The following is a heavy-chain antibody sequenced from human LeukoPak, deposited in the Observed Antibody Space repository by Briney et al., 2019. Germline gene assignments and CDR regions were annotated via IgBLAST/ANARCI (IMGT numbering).Heavy chain of an antibody. CDR2: ISSSGSTI. D-gene: IGHD3-22*01. CDR3: ARGGSGYGDYYYFYAMDV. J-gene: IGHJ6*02. Sequence: GGSLRLSCAAPGFTFSSYSMNWVRQAPGKGLEWVSYISSSGSTIYYADSVKGRFTISRDNAKNSLYLQMNSLRDEDTAVYYCARGGSGYGDYYYFYAMDVWGQGTTVTVSS. V-gene: IGHV3-48*02. CDR1: GFTFSSYS.